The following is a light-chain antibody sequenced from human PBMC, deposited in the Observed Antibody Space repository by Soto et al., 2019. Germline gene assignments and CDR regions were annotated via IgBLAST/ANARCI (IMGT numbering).Light chain of an antibody. CDR2: DVS. CDR3: CSYVGGYSYV. J-gene: IGLJ1*01. Sequence: QSVLTQPRSVSGSPGQSVTVSCIGTSSDVGDYNSVSWYQQHPGKAPKLMIYDVSKRPSGVPERFSGSKSGNTASLTISGLQAEDEADYYCCSYVGGYSYVFGIGTKVTVL. CDR1: SSDVGDYNS. V-gene: IGLV2-11*01.